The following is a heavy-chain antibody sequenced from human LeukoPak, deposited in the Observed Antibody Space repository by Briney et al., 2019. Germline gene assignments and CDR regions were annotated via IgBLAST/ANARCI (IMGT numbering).Heavy chain of an antibody. J-gene: IGHJ5*02. CDR3: AGDMGSSCYNWFDP. Sequence: SETLSLTCTVSGGSISSSSYYWGWIRQPPGKGLEWIGSIYYSGSTYYNPSLESRVTISVDKSKNQFSLKLSSVTAADTAVYYCAGDMGSSCYNWFDPWGQGTLVTVSS. CDR2: IYYSGST. V-gene: IGHV4-39*07. D-gene: IGHD6-13*01. CDR1: GGSISSSSYY.